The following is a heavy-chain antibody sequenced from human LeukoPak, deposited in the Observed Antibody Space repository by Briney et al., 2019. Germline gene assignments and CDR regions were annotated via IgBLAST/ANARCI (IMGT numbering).Heavy chain of an antibody. V-gene: IGHV3-30*18. CDR3: AKDQTVYSITMIDY. J-gene: IGHJ4*02. CDR2: ISYDGSNK. CDR1: GFTFSSYG. D-gene: IGHD3-22*01. Sequence: GGSLRLSCAASGFTFSSYGMHWVRQAPGKGLEWVAVISYDGSNKYYADSVKGRFTISRDNSKNTLYLQMNSLRAEDTAVYYCAKDQTVYSITMIDYWGQGTLVTVSS.